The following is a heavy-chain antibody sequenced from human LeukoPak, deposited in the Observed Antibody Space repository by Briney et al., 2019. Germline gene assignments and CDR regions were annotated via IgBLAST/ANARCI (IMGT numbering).Heavy chain of an antibody. V-gene: IGHV3-53*01. J-gene: IGHJ5*02. Sequence: GGSLRLSCAVSGFTVSSIYMSWVCQAPGKGLEWVSFIYSDGNTYYADSVKGRFTLSRDSSRNTLYLQMNSLRVDDTAVYYCAGDTHSSSWYDHWGQGTLVTVSS. D-gene: IGHD6-19*01. CDR3: AGDTHSSSWYDH. CDR2: IYSDGNT. CDR1: GFTVSSIY.